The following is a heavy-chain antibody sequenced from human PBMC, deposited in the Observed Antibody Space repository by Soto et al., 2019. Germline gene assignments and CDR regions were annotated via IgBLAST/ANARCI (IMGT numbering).Heavy chain of an antibody. J-gene: IGHJ4*02. CDR2: IYSGGST. CDR1: GFTVSSNY. V-gene: IGHV3-53*01. Sequence: GGSLRLSCAASGFTVSSNYMSWVRQAPGKGLEWVSVIYSGGSTYYADSVKGRFTISRDNSKNTLYLQMNSLRAEDTAVYYCASGSELALFDYWGQGILVTVSS. D-gene: IGHD1-1*01. CDR3: ASGSELALFDY.